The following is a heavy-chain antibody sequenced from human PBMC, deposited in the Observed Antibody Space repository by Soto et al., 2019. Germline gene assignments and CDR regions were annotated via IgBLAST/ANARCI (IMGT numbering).Heavy chain of an antibody. D-gene: IGHD2-2*01. CDR2: LYYTGTT. V-gene: IGHV4-39*01. CDR1: CGSIGSSSYY. Sequence: PSETLSLTFMLSCGSIGSSSYYFGWIRQPPRKGVEWIGSLYYTGTTNYNSSLTIRVTISADTSQNQFSLRLSSVTAADTAVSYRGAYCSRTNCYDWFVPRGQGTLVTVS. CDR3: GAYCSRTNCYDWFVP. J-gene: IGHJ5*02.